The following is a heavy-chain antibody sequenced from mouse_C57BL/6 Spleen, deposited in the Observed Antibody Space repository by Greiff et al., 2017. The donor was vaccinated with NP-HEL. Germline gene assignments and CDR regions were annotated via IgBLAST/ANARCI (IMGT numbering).Heavy chain of an antibody. J-gene: IGHJ4*01. D-gene: IGHD3-2*02. CDR1: GYTFTSYW. CDR2: IHPNSGST. CDR3: ARRTAQAPYAMDY. Sequence: QVQLQQPGAELVKPGASVKLSCKASGYTFTSYWMHWVKQRPGQGLEWIGMIHPNSGSTNYNEKFKSKATLTVDKSSSTAYMQLSSLTSEDSAVYYCARRTAQAPYAMDYWGQGTSVTVSS. V-gene: IGHV1-64*01.